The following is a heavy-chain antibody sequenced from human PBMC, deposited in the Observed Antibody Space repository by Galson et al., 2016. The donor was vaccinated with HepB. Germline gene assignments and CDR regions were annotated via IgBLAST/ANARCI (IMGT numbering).Heavy chain of an antibody. J-gene: IGHJ6*02. CDR2: ISWNSGNI. V-gene: IGHV3-9*01. D-gene: IGHD5-12*01. Sequence: SLRLSCAVSGFSFDDFAMHWVRQAPGKGLEWVSGISWNSGNIAYVDSVKGRFTVSRDNAKNSLYLQMNSLRAEDTALYYCAKDNDGGYSGYDGAFYYYGMDVWGRGTTVTVSS. CDR1: GFSFDDFA. CDR3: AKDNDGGYSGYDGAFYYYGMDV.